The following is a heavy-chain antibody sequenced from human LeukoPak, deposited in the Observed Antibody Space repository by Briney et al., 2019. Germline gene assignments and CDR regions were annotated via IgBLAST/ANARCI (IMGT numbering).Heavy chain of an antibody. Sequence: SGGSLRLSCAASGFTFSDYYMSWIRQAPGKGLEWLSVIYSGGYTYYADSVKGRFFISRDISENMVYLQMNSLSVEDTAVYFCARGRPAHYFDSWGPGTLVTVS. CDR1: GFTFSDYY. D-gene: IGHD6-6*01. CDR3: ARGRPAHYFDS. CDR2: IYSGGYT. J-gene: IGHJ4*02. V-gene: IGHV3-66*01.